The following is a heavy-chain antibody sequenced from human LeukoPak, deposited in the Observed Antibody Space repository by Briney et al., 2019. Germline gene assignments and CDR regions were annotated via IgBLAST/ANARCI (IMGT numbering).Heavy chain of an antibody. CDR1: GFTFSSYT. V-gene: IGHV3-23*01. CDR3: AKDFVHFDSRGYYFDY. CDR2: ISGRGGIT. D-gene: IGHD3-9*01. J-gene: IGHJ4*02. Sequence: GGSLRLSCAASGFTFSSYTVAWVRQAPGKGLEWLSGISGRGGITYYADSVKGRFTISRDDSKDTLYLQMNSLRLEDTAKYFCAKDFVHFDSRGYYFDYWGRGTVVTVSS.